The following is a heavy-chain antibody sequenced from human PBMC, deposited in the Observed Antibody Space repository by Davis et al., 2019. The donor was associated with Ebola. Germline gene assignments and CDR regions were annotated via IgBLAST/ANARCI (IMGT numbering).Heavy chain of an antibody. D-gene: IGHD6-13*01. CDR2: INSDGSST. CDR3: ARQWAGIAAAGTDYYYGMDV. J-gene: IGHJ6*02. V-gene: IGHV3-74*01. Sequence: PGGSLRLSCAASGSTFDAYAMHWVRQAPGKGLVWVSRINSDGSSTSYADSVKGRFTISRDNAKNTLYLQMNSLRAEDRAVYYCARQWAGIAAAGTDYYYGMDVWGQGTTVTVSS. CDR1: GSTFDAYA.